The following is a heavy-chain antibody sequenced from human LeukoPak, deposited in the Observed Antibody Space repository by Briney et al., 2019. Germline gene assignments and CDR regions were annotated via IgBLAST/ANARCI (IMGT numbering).Heavy chain of an antibody. CDR3: ARGQIVGATAEYYFDY. CDR2: IYYSGST. CDR1: GGSISSGDYY. V-gene: IGHV4-30-4*01. Sequence: SQTLSLTCTVSGGSISSGDYYWSWIRQPPGKGLEWIGYIYYSGSTYYNPSLKSRVTISVDTSKNQFSLKLSSVTAADTAVYYCARGQIVGATAEYYFDYWGQGTLVTVSS. D-gene: IGHD1-26*01. J-gene: IGHJ4*02.